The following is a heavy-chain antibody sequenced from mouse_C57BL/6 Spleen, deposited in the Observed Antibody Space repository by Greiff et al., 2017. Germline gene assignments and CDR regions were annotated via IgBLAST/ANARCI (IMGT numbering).Heavy chain of an antibody. CDR1: GYTFTSYW. J-gene: IGHJ1*03. D-gene: IGHD1-1*01. V-gene: IGHV1-55*01. CDR2: IYPGSGST. CDR3: ARWGTTGVAKGDWYFDV. Sequence: QVQLQQPGAELVKPGASVKMSCKASGYTFTSYWITWVKQRPGQGLEWIGDIYPGSGSTNYNEKFKSKATLTVDTSSSTAYMQLSSLTSEDSAVYYCARWGTTGVAKGDWYFDVWGTGTTVTVSS.